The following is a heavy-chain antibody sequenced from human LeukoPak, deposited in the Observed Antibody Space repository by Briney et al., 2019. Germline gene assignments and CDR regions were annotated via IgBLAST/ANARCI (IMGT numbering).Heavy chain of an antibody. Sequence: SETLSLTCTVSGGSISNYYWSWIRQPAGKGLEWIGRIYTSETTNYNPSLKSRVTMSVDTSKNQISLKLSSVTAADSAVYYCARDDQITGGGNWFDSWGQGTRVTASS. J-gene: IGHJ5*01. CDR3: ARDDQITGGGNWFDS. D-gene: IGHD7-27*01. CDR2: IYTSETT. CDR1: GGSISNYY. V-gene: IGHV4-4*07.